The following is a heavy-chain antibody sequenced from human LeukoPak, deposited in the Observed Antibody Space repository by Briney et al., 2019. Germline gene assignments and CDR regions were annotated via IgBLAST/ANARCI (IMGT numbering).Heavy chain of an antibody. CDR1: GFAFDDFA. V-gene: IGHV3-49*04. CDR2: IRRRAYGGAT. CDR3: SRNGLVDFDY. J-gene: IGHJ4*02. Sequence: PGQSLRLSCTTSGFAFDDFAMSWVRQPAGKGPEWVGFIRRRAYGGATEYAASVKGRFIISRDDSKGIAYLQMNSLKTEGTAVYYCSRNGLVDFDYWGQGSRVIVSP.